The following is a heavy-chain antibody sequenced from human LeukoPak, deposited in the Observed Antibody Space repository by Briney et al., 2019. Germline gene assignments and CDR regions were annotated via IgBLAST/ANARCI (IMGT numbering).Heavy chain of an antibody. V-gene: IGHV4-34*01. J-gene: IGHJ6*03. CDR3: ARRAGYCSGGSCYRYYYYMDV. CDR2: INHSGST. Sequence: SETLSLTCAVYGGSFSGYYWSWIRQPPGKGLEWIGEINHSGSTNYNPSLKSRVTISVGTSKNQFSLRLSSVTAADTAVYYCARRAGYCSGGSCYRYYYYMDVWGKRTTVTISS. D-gene: IGHD2-15*01. CDR1: GGSFSGYY.